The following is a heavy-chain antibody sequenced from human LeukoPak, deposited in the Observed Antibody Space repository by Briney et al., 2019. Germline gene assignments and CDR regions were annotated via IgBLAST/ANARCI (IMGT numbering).Heavy chain of an antibody. J-gene: IGHJ6*02. D-gene: IGHD2-2*01. Sequence: AASVKVSCKASGYTFTGYYMHWVRQAPGQGLQWMGWINPNSGGTNYAQKFQGGVTMTRDTSISTAYMELSRLRSDDTAVYYCARATSWYSYGMDVWGQGTTVAVSS. CDR2: INPNSGGT. CDR3: ARATSWYSYGMDV. V-gene: IGHV1-2*02. CDR1: GYTFTGYY.